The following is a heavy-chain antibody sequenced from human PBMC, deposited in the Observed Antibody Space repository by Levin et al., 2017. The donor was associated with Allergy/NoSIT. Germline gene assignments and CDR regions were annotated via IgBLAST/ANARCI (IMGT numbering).Heavy chain of an antibody. Sequence: PGGSLRLSCAASGFTFSSYGMHWVRQAPGKGLEWVAVISYDGSNKYYADSVKGRFTISRDNSTNTLYLQMNSLRAEDTAVYYCANLPTSGEYSYGYLPRYYYDYGMDVWGQGTTVTVSS. V-gene: IGHV3-30*18. CDR1: GFTFSSYG. J-gene: IGHJ6*02. CDR2: ISYDGSNK. CDR3: ANLPTSGEYSYGYLPRYYYDYGMDV. D-gene: IGHD5-18*01.